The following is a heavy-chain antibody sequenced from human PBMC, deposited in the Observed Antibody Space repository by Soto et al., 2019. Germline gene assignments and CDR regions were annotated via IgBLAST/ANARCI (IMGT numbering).Heavy chain of an antibody. D-gene: IGHD2-2*01. CDR1: CYTFSNYC. V-gene: IGHV1-18*01. Sequence: ASVKVSCNTSCYTFSNYCITWVRQAPGQPLEWLGWISLYSDDTNYAQKFQGRVSMTTDTSTTTAYMELRSLRSDDTAVYYCARVVPGAEAWFGPWGQGTLVTVAS. J-gene: IGHJ5*02. CDR3: ARVVPGAEAWFGP. CDR2: ISLYSDDT.